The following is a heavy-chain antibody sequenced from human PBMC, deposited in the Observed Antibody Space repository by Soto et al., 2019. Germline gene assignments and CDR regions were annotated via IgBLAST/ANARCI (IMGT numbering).Heavy chain of an antibody. D-gene: IGHD1-20*01. Sequence: PGGSLRLSCAASGFTFSSYDMHWVRQAPGKGLEWVAVISYDGSNKYYADSVKGRFTISGDNSKNTLYLQMNSLRAEDTAVYYCAKLPDNWNVFDYWGQGTLVTVSS. CDR1: GFTFSSYD. J-gene: IGHJ4*02. CDR3: AKLPDNWNVFDY. CDR2: ISYDGSNK. V-gene: IGHV3-30*18.